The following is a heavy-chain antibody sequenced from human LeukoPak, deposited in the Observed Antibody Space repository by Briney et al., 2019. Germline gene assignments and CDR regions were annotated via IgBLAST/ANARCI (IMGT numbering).Heavy chain of an antibody. CDR1: GYSFTTYW. Sequence: GESLKISCKGSGYSFTTYWICWVRQMPGKGLEWMWIIYPGDSDTRYSPYFQGQVTISADKSINTASLQWSRLKASDSAMYYCARLSEGGLPVPTGYWGQGTLVTVSS. D-gene: IGHD4/OR15-4a*01. J-gene: IGHJ4*02. CDR3: ARLSEGGLPVPTGY. CDR2: IYPGDSDT. V-gene: IGHV5-51*01.